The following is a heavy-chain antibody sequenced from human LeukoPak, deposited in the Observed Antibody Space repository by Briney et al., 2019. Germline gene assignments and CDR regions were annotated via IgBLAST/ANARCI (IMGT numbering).Heavy chain of an antibody. D-gene: IGHD2-15*01. CDR3: AVCSGGSCYSPHFQH. V-gene: IGHV3-48*01. CDR1: GFTFSSYS. Sequence: GSLRLSCAASGFTFSSYSMNWVRQAPGKGLEWVSYISSSSSTIYYADSVKGRFTISRDNAKNSLYLQMNRLRAEDTAVYYCAVCSGGSCYSPHFQHWGQGTLVTVSS. CDR2: ISSSSSTI. J-gene: IGHJ1*01.